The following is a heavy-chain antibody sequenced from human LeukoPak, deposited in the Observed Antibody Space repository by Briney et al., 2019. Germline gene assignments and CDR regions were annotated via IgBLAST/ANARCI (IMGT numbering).Heavy chain of an antibody. CDR1: GFTFSSYG. V-gene: IGHV3-30*02. Sequence: GGSLRLSCAASGFTFSSYGMHWVRQAPGKGLEWVAFIRYDGSNKYYADSVKGRFTISRDNSKNTLYLQMNSLRAEDTAVYYCARSVVVVAAKSFDPWGQGTLVTVSS. CDR3: ARSVVVVAAKSFDP. CDR2: IRYDGSNK. J-gene: IGHJ5*02. D-gene: IGHD2-15*01.